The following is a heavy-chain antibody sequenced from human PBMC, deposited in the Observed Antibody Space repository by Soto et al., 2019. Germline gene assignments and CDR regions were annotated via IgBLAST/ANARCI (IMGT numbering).Heavy chain of an antibody. Sequence: QLQLQESGSGLVKPSQTLSLTCAVSGGSISSGGYSWSWIRQPPGKGLEWIGYIYHSGSTYYNPSLKSRVTISVDRSKNQFSLKLHSVTAADTAVYSCAGAGGLGAVAVDCWGQGTLVTVSS. V-gene: IGHV4-30-2*01. CDR1: GGSISSGGYS. J-gene: IGHJ4*02. D-gene: IGHD6-19*01. CDR2: IYHSGST. CDR3: AGAGGLGAVAVDC.